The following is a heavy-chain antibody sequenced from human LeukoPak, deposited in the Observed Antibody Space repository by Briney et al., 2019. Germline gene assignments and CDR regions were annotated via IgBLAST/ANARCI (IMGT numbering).Heavy chain of an antibody. CDR2: IWFDGSVK. J-gene: IGHJ4*02. CDR3: AKDTGVQFLEPAF. D-gene: IGHD3-3*01. CDR1: GFTFNTYG. V-gene: IGHV3-33*06. Sequence: LSGGSLRLSCAASGFTFNTYGMHWVRQAPGQGLEWVAAIWFDGSVKHYSDAVKGRFTISRYNSLNTLYLQMNSLRVEDTAIYYCAKDTGVQFLEPAFWGQGTLVTVSS.